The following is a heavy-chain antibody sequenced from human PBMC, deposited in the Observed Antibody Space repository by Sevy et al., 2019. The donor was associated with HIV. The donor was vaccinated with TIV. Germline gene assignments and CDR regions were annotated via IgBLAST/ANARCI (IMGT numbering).Heavy chain of an antibody. CDR3: VRDKEVGASILDH. Sequence: GGSLRLSCAASGFNFRNSWMAWVRQTPGKGLEFLADIKQDGYETYYVDSVKGRFTISRDNAKNSLYLQMNSLRAEDTAIYFCVRDKEVGASILDHWGQGTPVTVSS. CDR2: IKQDGYET. J-gene: IGHJ4*02. CDR1: GFNFRNSW. V-gene: IGHV3-7*03. D-gene: IGHD1-26*01.